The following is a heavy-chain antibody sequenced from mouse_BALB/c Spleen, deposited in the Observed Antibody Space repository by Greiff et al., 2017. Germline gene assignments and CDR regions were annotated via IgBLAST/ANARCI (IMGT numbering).Heavy chain of an antibody. D-gene: IGHD1-1*02. CDR1: GFSLTSYG. CDR2: IWRGGST. Sequence: QVQLQQSGPSLVQPSQSLSITCTVSGFSLTSYGVHWVRQSPGKGLEWLGVIWRGGSTDYNAAFMSRLSITKDNSKSQVFFKMNSLQADDTAIYYCAKKGENYGYAMDYWGQGTSVTVSS. J-gene: IGHJ4*01. V-gene: IGHV2-5-1*01. CDR3: AKKGENYGYAMDY.